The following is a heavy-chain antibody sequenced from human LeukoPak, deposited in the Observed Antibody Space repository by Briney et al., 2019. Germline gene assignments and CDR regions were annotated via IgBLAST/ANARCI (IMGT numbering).Heavy chain of an antibody. CDR1: GFTFSSYW. D-gene: IGHD3-22*01. Sequence: GGSLRLSCAASGFTFSSYWMSWVRQAPGKGLEWVANIKQDGSEKYYVDSVKGRFTISRDNAKNSLYLQMNSLRAEDTAVYYCARDLLDYYDSSGYWAGHWGQGTLVTVSS. V-gene: IGHV3-7*01. J-gene: IGHJ4*02. CDR3: ARDLLDYYDSSGYWAGH. CDR2: IKQDGSEK.